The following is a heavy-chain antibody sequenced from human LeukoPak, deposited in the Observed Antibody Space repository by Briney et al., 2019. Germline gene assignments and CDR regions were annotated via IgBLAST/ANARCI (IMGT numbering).Heavy chain of an antibody. J-gene: IGHJ4*02. D-gene: IGHD4-17*01. V-gene: IGHV3-21*01. CDR1: GFTFSTYS. CDR2: ISSSSDYI. Sequence: GGSLRLSCAASGFTFSTYSMNWVRQAPGKGPEWVSSISSSSDYIFYADSMKGRFTVSRDNAKNSLYLQMNSLRVEDTAVYYCARGDITVTRDFDYRGQGTLVTVSS. CDR3: ARGDITVTRDFDY.